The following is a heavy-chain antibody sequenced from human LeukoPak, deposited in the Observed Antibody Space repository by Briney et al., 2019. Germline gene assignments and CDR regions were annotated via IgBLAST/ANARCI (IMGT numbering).Heavy chain of an antibody. CDR1: GYTFTSYG. J-gene: IGHJ4*02. V-gene: IGHV1-18*01. CDR2: ISAYNGNT. D-gene: IGHD3-9*01. CDR3: ARDWKYYDILTGYPGPSDY. Sequence: ASVNVSCKASGYTFTSYGISWVRQAPGQGLEWMGWISAYNGNTNYAQTLQGRVTMTTDTSTSTAYMELRSLRSDDTAVYYCARDWKYYDILTGYPGPSDYWGQGTLVTVSS.